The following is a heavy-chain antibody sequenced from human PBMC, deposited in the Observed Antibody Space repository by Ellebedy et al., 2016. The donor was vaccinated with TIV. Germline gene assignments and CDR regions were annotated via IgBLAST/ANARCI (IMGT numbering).Heavy chain of an antibody. Sequence: SVKVSCXASGGTFSSYAISWVRQAPGQGLEWMGGIIPIFGTANYAQKFQGRVTITADESTSTAYMELSSLRSEDTAVYYSAGTIAAAVQDYYYYYMDVWGKGTTVTVSS. CDR2: IIPIFGTA. CDR1: GGTFSSYA. CDR3: AGTIAAAVQDYYYYYMDV. J-gene: IGHJ6*03. V-gene: IGHV1-69*13. D-gene: IGHD6-13*01.